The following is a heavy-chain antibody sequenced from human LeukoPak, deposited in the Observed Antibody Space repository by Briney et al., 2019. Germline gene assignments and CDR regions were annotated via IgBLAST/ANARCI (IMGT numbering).Heavy chain of an antibody. CDR2: IKSKTDGGTT. CDR3: TTDGVHPPYYAFDI. Sequence: GGSLRLSCAASGFTFSNAWMSWVRQAPGKGLEWVGRIKSKTDGGTTDYAAPVKGRFTISRDDSKNTLYLQMNSLKTEDTAVYYCTTDGVHPPYYAFDIWGQGTMVTVSS. CDR1: GFTFSNAW. D-gene: IGHD3-10*01. J-gene: IGHJ3*02. V-gene: IGHV3-15*01.